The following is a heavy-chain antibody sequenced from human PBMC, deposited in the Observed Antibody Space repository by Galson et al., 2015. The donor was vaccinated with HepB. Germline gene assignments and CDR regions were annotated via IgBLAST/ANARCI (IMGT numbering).Heavy chain of an antibody. J-gene: IGHJ4*02. Sequence: SLRLSCATSGFTFGSYTMSWVRQAPGKGLDWVSAIGPRRTYTYYADSVKGRFTISRDNSKTSLYLQLNSLRAEDTAIYYCAKGSQAARPYYFDYWGQGILVTVSS. D-gene: IGHD6-6*01. CDR2: IGPRRTYT. CDR1: GFTFGSYT. CDR3: AKGSQAARPYYFDY. V-gene: IGHV3-23*05.